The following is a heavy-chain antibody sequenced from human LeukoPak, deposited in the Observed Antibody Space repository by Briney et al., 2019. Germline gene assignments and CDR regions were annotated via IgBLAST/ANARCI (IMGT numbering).Heavy chain of an antibody. Sequence: PGGSLRLSCAAPGFTFSDHYMDWVRQAPGKGLEWVSANTGSGGRTYYADSVKGRFTISRDNSKNTLYLQMNSLRAEDTAIYYCAKEYTGTFSPFPSYFDNWGQGTLVTVSS. V-gene: IGHV3-23*01. CDR1: GFTFSDHY. J-gene: IGHJ4*02. CDR2: NTGSGGRT. D-gene: IGHD1-26*01. CDR3: AKEYTGTFSPFPSYFDN.